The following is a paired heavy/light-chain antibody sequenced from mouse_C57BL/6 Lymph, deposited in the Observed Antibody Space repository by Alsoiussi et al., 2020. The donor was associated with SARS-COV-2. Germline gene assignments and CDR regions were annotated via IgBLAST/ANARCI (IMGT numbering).Light chain of an antibody. CDR2: YAS. V-gene: IGKV3-7*01. Sequence: DIVLTQSPASLAVSLGQRATISCRASQSVSTSSYSYMHWYQQKPGQPPKLLIKYASNLESGVPARFSGSGSGTDFTLNIHPVEEEDTATYYCQHSWEIPPTFGGGTKLEIK. CDR1: QSVSTSSYSY. CDR3: QHSWEIPPT. J-gene: IGKJ1*01.
Heavy chain of an antibody. CDR3: ARKDYYGSSSNAMDY. CDR1: GFSLSNYA. J-gene: IGHJ4*01. V-gene: IGHV2-9-1*01. CDR2: IWTGGGT. Sequence: QVQLKETGPGLVAPSQSLSITCTVSGFSLSNYAISWVRQPPGKGLEWLGVIWTGGGTNYNSALKSRLSISKDNSKSQVFLKMNSLQTDDAARYYCARKDYYGSSSNAMDYWGQGTSVTVSS. D-gene: IGHD1-1*01.